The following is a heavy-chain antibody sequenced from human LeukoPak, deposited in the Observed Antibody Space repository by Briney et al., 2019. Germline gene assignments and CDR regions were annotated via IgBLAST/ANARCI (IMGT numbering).Heavy chain of an antibody. V-gene: IGHV3-23*01. CDR2: ISGSGDGT. Sequence: GGSLRLSCAASGFAFNRYAMSWVRQALGKGLEWVSAISGSGDGTYYADSVKGRFTISRDNSKNTLYLQMDSLRAEDTAVYYCAKASWELGYYYYMDVWGKGTTVTVSS. CDR1: GFAFNRYA. D-gene: IGHD7-27*01. J-gene: IGHJ6*03. CDR3: AKASWELGYYYYMDV.